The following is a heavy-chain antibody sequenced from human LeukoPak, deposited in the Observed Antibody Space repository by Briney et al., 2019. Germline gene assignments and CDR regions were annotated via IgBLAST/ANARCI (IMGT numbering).Heavy chain of an antibody. CDR3: ARAYDFWSGYYPKVYYYYYMDV. J-gene: IGHJ6*03. D-gene: IGHD3-3*01. V-gene: IGHV4-34*01. Sequence: SETLSLTCAVYGGSFSGYYWSWIRQPPGKGLEWIGEINHSGSTNYSPSLKSRVTISVDTSKNQFSLKLSSVTAADTAVYYCARAYDFWSGYYPKVYYYYYMDVWGKGTTVTVSS. CDR2: INHSGST. CDR1: GGSFSGYY.